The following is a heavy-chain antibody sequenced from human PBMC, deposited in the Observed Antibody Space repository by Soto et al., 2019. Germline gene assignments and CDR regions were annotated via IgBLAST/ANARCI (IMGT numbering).Heavy chain of an antibody. J-gene: IGHJ4*02. D-gene: IGHD6-19*01. V-gene: IGHV3-74*01. CDR2: INDDGSMT. CDR3: ARLKAGTAAFDY. CDR1: GFTFNSYW. Sequence: EVQLVESGGGLVQPGGSLRLSCAASGFTFNSYWMHWVRQAPGKGLVWVSRINDDGSMTNYADSVRGRFTISRDNAKSTLYLQMNSLRAEDTAVYYCARLKAGTAAFDYWGQVTLVTVSS.